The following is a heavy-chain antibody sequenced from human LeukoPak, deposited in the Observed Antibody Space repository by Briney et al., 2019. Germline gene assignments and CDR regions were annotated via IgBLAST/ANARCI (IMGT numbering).Heavy chain of an antibody. Sequence: GGSLRLSCSASGFTFSNYPMHWVRQAPGKRLEYVSAISGNGANTYYADSVKGRFTISRDNSKNTLYLQMNSLITEDTAVYYCARDARFDYWGQGTLVTVSS. V-gene: IGHV3-64*04. CDR2: ISGNGANT. J-gene: IGHJ4*02. CDR1: GFTFSNYP. CDR3: ARDARFDY.